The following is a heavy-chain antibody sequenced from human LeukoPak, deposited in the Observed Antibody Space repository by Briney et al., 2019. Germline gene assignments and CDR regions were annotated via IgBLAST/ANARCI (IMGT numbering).Heavy chain of an antibody. CDR3: ATAAYCGADCFPIDAFDI. Sequence: GSLRLSCAASGFTFSDYYMSWIRQPPGKGLEWIGYFYYSGSTNYNPSLKSRVTISVDTSKNQFSLKLSSVTAADTAVYYCATAAYCGADCFPIDAFDIWGQGTMVTVSS. V-gene: IGHV4-59*01. CDR1: GFTFSDYY. CDR2: FYYSGST. J-gene: IGHJ3*02. D-gene: IGHD2-21*01.